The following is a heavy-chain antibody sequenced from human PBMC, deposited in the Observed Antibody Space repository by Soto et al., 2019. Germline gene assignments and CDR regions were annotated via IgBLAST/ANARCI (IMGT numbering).Heavy chain of an antibody. D-gene: IGHD6-19*01. J-gene: IGHJ6*03. V-gene: IGHV4-59*08. Sequence: TSETLSLTCTVSGGSISSFYWSWIRQPPGKGLEWIGYIYYSGSTNYNPSLKSRVTTSADTSKNQFSLNLSSVTAADTAVYYCARLRGSGWEGNYYYYMDVWGKGTKVTVSS. CDR1: GGSISSFY. CDR2: IYYSGST. CDR3: ARLRGSGWEGNYYYYMDV.